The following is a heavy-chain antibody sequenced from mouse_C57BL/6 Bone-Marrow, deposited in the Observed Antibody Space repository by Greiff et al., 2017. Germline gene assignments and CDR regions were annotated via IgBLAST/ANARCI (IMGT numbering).Heavy chain of an antibody. CDR3: ARVYYDYEFYAMDY. J-gene: IGHJ4*01. CDR2: ISDGGSYT. CDR1: GFTFSSYA. Sequence: EVQGVESGGGLVKPGGSLKLSCAASGFTFSSYAMSWVRQTPEKRLAWVATISDGGSYTYYPDNVKGRFTISRDNAKNNLYLQMSHLKSEDTAMYYCARVYYDYEFYAMDYWGQGTSVTVSS. V-gene: IGHV5-4*01. D-gene: IGHD2-4*01.